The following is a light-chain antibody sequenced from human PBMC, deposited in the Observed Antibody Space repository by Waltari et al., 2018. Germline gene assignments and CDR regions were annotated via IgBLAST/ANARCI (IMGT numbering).Light chain of an antibody. CDR2: DVS. J-gene: IGLJ2*01. V-gene: IGLV2-11*01. CDR1: RRQARGYTS. CDR3: CSYAGSYTLV. Sequence: QSALTQPRSVSGSPGQSVTISCPGPRRQARGYTSASWYQPRPGKAPKLMIYDVSKLPSGVPDRFSGSKSGNTASLTISGLQAGDEADYYCCSYAGSYTLVFGGGTKLTVL.